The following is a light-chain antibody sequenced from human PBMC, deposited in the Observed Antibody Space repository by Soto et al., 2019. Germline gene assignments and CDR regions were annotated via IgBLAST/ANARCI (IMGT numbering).Light chain of an antibody. V-gene: IGKV3-20*01. Sequence: EIXLTQSPGTLSLSPGERATLSCRASQSVSSSYLAWYQQKPGQAPRLLIYGASSRATGNPDRFSGSGSGTDFTLTISRLEPEDFAVYYCQQYGSSPYTFGQGTKLEIK. CDR1: QSVSSSY. CDR3: QQYGSSPYT. J-gene: IGKJ2*01. CDR2: GAS.